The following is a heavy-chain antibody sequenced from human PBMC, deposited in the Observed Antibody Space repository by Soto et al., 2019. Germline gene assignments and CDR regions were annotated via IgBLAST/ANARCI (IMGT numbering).Heavy chain of an antibody. D-gene: IGHD3-10*01. V-gene: IGHV1-18*01. CDR3: ARDSATIVRGVNGMDV. J-gene: IGHJ6*02. CDR2: ISAYNGNT. Sequence: ASVKVSCKASGYTFTSYGISWVRQAPGQGLEWMGWISAYNGNTNYAQKLQGRVTMTTDTSTSTAYMELRSLRSDDTAVYYCARDSATIVRGVNGMDVWGQGTTVTVSS. CDR1: GYTFTSYG.